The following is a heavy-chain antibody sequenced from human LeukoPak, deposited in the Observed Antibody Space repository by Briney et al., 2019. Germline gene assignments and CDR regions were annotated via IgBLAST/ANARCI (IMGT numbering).Heavy chain of an antibody. CDR3: ARDQGRYSSSWYLDY. V-gene: IGHV4-39*07. CDR1: GGSISSSSYY. J-gene: IGHJ4*02. CDR2: IYYSGST. D-gene: IGHD6-13*01. Sequence: SETLSLTCTVSGGSISSSSYYWGWIRQPPGKGLEWIGSIYYSGSTYYNPSLKSRVTISVDTSKNQFSLKLSSVTAADTAVYYCARDQGRYSSSWYLDYWGQGTLVTVSS.